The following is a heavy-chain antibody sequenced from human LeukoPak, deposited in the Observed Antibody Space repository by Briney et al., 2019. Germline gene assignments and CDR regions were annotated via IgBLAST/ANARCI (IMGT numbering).Heavy chain of an antibody. CDR2: INHSGST. J-gene: IGHJ4*02. V-gene: IGHV4-34*01. CDR1: GFTFSDYY. Sequence: PGGSLRLSCAASGFTFSDYYMSWIRQPPGKGLEWIGEINHSGSTNYNPSLKSRVTISVDTSKNQFSLKLSSVTAADTAVYYCARGIVFDYWGQGTLVTVSS. CDR3: ARGIVFDY. D-gene: IGHD3-16*02.